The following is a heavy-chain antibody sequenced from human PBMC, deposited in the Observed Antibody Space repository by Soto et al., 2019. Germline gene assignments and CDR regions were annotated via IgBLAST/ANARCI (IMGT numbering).Heavy chain of an antibody. CDR2: IYYSGST. J-gene: IGHJ6*02. Sequence: TSETLSLTCTVSGGSISSSSYYWGWIRQPPRKRLEGIGSIYYSGSTYYNPSLKNRVTISVDTSKNQFSLKLSSVTAADTAVYYCARHGAFVYGSGSYAVGIDYYYGMDVWGQGTTVTVSS. CDR3: ARHGAFVYGSGSYAVGIDYYYGMDV. CDR1: GGSISSSSYY. D-gene: IGHD3-10*01. V-gene: IGHV4-39*01.